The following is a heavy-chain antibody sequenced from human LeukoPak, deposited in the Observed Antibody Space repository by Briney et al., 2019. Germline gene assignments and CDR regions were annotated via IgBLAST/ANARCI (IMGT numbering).Heavy chain of an antibody. J-gene: IGHJ4*02. D-gene: IGHD3-16*02. CDR3: AIYDYVWGSYRYDY. V-gene: IGHV4-61*01. Sequence: SETLSLTCTVPGGSVSSGSYYWSWIRQPPGKGLEWIGYIYYSGSTNYNPSLKSRVTISVDTSKNQFSLKLSSVTAADTAVYYCAIYDYVWGSYRYDYWGQGTLVTVSS. CDR1: GGSVSSGSYY. CDR2: IYYSGST.